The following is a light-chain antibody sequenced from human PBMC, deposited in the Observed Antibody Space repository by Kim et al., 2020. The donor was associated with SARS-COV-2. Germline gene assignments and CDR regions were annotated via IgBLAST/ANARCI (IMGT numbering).Light chain of an antibody. CDR1: QSVSSY. CDR3: QQRSNWPPLT. Sequence: LSPRERATLSCRASQSVSSYLAWYQQKPGQAPRLLIYDASNRATGIPARFSGSGSGTDFTLTISSLEPEDFAVYYCQQRSNWPPLTFGGGTKLEI. CDR2: DAS. J-gene: IGKJ4*01. V-gene: IGKV3-11*01.